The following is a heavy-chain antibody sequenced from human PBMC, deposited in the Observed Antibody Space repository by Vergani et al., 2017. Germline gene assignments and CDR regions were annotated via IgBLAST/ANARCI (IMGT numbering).Heavy chain of an antibody. V-gene: IGHV4-61*02. CDR1: GGSINTGAYY. J-gene: IGHJ6*02. Sequence: QVQLQESGPRLVRPSQTLSLTCTVSGGSINTGAYYWSWIRQPAGKGLEWIGRYYTSGMTNYNPSLKSRVTILVDRSKSQLSLKLSSVTAGDTAVYFCARELSYDYGAGSDDYNPYYYEGMDVWGPGTTVTVSS. CDR2: YYTSGMT. D-gene: IGHD3-16*01. CDR3: ARELSYDYGAGSDDYNPYYYEGMDV.